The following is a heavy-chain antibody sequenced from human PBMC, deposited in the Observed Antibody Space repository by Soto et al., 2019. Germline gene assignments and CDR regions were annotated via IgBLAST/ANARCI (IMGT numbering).Heavy chain of an antibody. CDR2: ISAYNGNT. V-gene: IGHV1-18*01. J-gene: IGHJ6*02. Sequence: QVQLVQSGAEVKKPGASVKVSCKASGYTFTSYGISWVRQAPGQGLEWMGWISAYNGNTNYAQKLQGRVTMTTDTSTSTAYMALRSLTSDDTAVYYCARDIARFLEWSGTYYYGMDVWGQGTTVTVSS. CDR1: GYTFTSYG. CDR3: ARDIARFLEWSGTYYYGMDV. D-gene: IGHD3-3*01.